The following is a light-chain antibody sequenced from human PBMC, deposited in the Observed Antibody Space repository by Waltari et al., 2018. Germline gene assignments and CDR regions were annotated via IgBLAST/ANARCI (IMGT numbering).Light chain of an antibody. CDR3: CSYAGTTNPFV. J-gene: IGLJ1*01. CDR1: SSDIGNYNL. Sequence: QSALTQPASVSGSPGQSITISCTGTSSDIGNYNLVSWYQQHPGRVPKLMIYEVNQRPSGVANRFSGSKSGNTASLTISGLQAEDEADYYCCSYAGTTNPFVFGTGTKVTVL. CDR2: EVN. V-gene: IGLV2-23*02.